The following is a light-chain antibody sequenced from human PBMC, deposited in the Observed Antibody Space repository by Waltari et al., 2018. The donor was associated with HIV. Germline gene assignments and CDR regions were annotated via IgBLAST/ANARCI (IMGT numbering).Light chain of an antibody. CDR1: QSLLHSNGFNY. Sequence: DIVMTQSPLSLPVTPGEPASIPCRSSQSLLHSNGFNYLDWYLQKPGQSPQLLIYLDSNRAPGVPDRFSGSGSGTDFTLKISREEAEDVGVYYCMQALQTPPAFGQGTKLEIK. V-gene: IGKV2-28*01. CDR3: MQALQTPPA. J-gene: IGKJ2*01. CDR2: LDS.